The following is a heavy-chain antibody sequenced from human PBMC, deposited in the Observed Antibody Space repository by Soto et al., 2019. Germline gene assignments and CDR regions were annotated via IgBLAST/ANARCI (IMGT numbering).Heavy chain of an antibody. D-gene: IGHD3-10*01. CDR3: ARDLLVRGGYYYGMDV. V-gene: IGHV4-59*01. CDR1: GGSISSYY. Sequence: TSETLSLTCTVSGGSISSYYWSWIRQPPGKGLEWIGYIYYSGSTNYNPSLKSRVTISVDTSKNQFSLKLSSVTAADTAVYYCARDLLVRGGYYYGMDVWGQGTTVTVSS. J-gene: IGHJ6*02. CDR2: IYYSGST.